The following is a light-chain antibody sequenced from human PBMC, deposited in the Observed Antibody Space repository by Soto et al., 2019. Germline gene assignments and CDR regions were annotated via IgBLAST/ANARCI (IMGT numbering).Light chain of an antibody. CDR2: EVS. Sequence: QSVLAQPASVSGSPGQSITISCTGTSSDVGSYNLVSWYQQHPGKAPKLMIYEVSKRPSGVSNRFSSSKSGNTASLTISGLQAEDEADYYCCSYACSSTFYVFGTGTKVTVL. CDR1: SSDVGSYNL. V-gene: IGLV2-23*02. CDR3: CSYACSSTFYV. J-gene: IGLJ1*01.